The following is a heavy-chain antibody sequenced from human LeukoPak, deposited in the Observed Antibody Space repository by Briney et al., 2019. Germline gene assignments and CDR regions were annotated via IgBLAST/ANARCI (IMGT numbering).Heavy chain of an antibody. J-gene: IGHJ5*02. Sequence: ASVKVSCKASGYTFTGYYMHWVRQAPGQGLEWMGWINPNSGGTNYAQKFQGRVTMTRDTSISTAYMELSRLRSDDTAVYYCARVGSGSYYWFVPWGQGTLVTVSS. D-gene: IGHD3-10*01. CDR2: INPNSGGT. V-gene: IGHV1-2*02. CDR1: GYTFTGYY. CDR3: ARVGSGSYYWFVP.